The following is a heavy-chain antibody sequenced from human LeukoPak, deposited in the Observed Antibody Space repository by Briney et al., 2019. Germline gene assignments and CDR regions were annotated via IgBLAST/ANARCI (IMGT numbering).Heavy chain of an antibody. CDR3: AGGIARVANNGRSWLDA. D-gene: IGHD6-13*01. J-gene: IGHJ5*02. CDR2: IFHGGSS. CDR1: GYSFSSAFY. Sequence: SGTLSLTCTVSGYSFSSAFYWAWVRQPPGKGLEWIGSIFHGGSSYYSPSLKSRVSISLDTSKDQFSLELSSVTATDTAVYYCAGGIARVANNGRSWLDAWGQGTLVTVSS. V-gene: IGHV4-38-2*02.